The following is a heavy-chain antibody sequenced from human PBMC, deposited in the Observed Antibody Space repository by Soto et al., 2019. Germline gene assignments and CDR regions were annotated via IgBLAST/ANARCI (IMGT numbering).Heavy chain of an antibody. V-gene: IGHV1-3*01. CDR1: GYTFTSYA. D-gene: IGHD5-12*01. CDR3: ASPSEDSGYAKNPYYYYMDV. J-gene: IGHJ6*03. CDR2: INAGNGNT. Sequence: GASVKVSCKASGYTFTSYAMHWVRQAPGQRLEWMGWINAGNGNTKYSQKFQGRVTITRDTSASTAYMELSSLRSEDTAVYYCASPSEDSGYAKNPYYYYMDVWGKGTTVTVSS.